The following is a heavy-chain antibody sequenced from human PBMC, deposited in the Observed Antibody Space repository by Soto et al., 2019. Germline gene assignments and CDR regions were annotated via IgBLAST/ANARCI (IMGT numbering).Heavy chain of an antibody. CDR2: MSTYYENT. CDR3: AREGFCSSGSCALYDHDYFGMDV. D-gene: IGHD2-15*01. CDR1: GYTYNSYC. V-gene: IGHV1-18*01. J-gene: IGHJ6*02. Sequence: APVKASSKAPGYTYNSYCISWVRQAPEQGPEWLACMSTYYENTKYAQKLKGRVNMTTGTSTSIVYMELRSLTSDDTAVYYCAREGFCSSGSCALYDHDYFGMDVWGQGTTVTVSS.